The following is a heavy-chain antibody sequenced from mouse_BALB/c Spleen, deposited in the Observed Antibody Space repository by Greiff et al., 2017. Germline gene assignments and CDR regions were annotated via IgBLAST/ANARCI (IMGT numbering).Heavy chain of an antibody. D-gene: IGHD2-3*01. CDR2: IWSGGST. V-gene: IGHV2-2*02. J-gene: IGHJ4*01. CDR1: GFSLTSYG. Sequence: VKLVESGPGLVQPSQSLSITCTVSGFSLTSYGVHWVRQSPGKGLEWLGVIWSGGSTDYNAAFISRLSISKDNSKSQVFFKMNSLQANDTAIYYCARKGDGYYEGYAMDYWGQGTSVTVSS. CDR3: ARKGDGYYEGYAMDY.